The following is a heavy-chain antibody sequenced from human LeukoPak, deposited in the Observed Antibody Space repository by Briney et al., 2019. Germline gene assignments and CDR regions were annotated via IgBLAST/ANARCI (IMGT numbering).Heavy chain of an antibody. CDR1: GFTFSSHA. D-gene: IGHD5-24*01. Sequence: GGSLRLSCAASGFTFSSHAISWVRQAPGKGLEWVSAVSANGSTTYYADSVKGRFTISRDNSRNTLSLQMNSLRAEDTAVYYCARENYMNSLDYWSQGTLVTVPS. CDR3: ARENYMNSLDY. CDR2: VSANGSTT. V-gene: IGHV3-23*01. J-gene: IGHJ4*02.